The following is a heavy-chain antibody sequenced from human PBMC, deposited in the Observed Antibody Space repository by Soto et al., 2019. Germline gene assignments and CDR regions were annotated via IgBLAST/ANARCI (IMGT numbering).Heavy chain of an antibody. J-gene: IGHJ6*02. CDR1: GRSINSDACT. D-gene: IGHD4-17*01. Sequence: QLQLQESGSGLVKPSQTLSLTCVVSGRSINSDACTWSWIRQPPGKGLEYIGSIYQNGGTDYNPSFRSRATISIDNSMNQFSLNLRSVSAADTAMYFCARIPVTIGCGVDVWGQGTTVTVSS. V-gene: IGHV4-30-2*01. CDR2: IYQNGGT. CDR3: ARIPVTIGCGVDV.